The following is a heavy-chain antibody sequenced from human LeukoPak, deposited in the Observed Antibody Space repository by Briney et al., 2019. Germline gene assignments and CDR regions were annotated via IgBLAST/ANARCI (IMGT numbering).Heavy chain of an antibody. D-gene: IGHD3-22*01. J-gene: IGHJ4*02. Sequence: ASVKVSCKVSGYTLTELSMHWVRQAPGKGLEWMGGFDPEDGETIYAQKFQGRVTMTEDTSTDTAYMELSSLRSEDTAVYYCARDLVPYYYDSSGYYPLDYWGQGTLVTVSS. CDR3: ARDLVPYYYDSSGYYPLDY. CDR2: FDPEDGET. CDR1: GYTLTELS. V-gene: IGHV1-24*01.